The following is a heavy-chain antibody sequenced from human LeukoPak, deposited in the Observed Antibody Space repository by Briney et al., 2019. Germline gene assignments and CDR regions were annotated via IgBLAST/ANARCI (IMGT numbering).Heavy chain of an antibody. D-gene: IGHD6-13*01. CDR1: GGTFSSYA. CDR3: AKDQGRSSWYQALDY. J-gene: IGHJ4*02. CDR2: IIPILGIA. V-gene: IGHV1-69*04. Sequence: GASVKVSCKASGGTFSSYAISWVRQAPGQGLEWMGRIIPILGIANYAQKFQGRVTITADKSTSTAYMELSSLRSEDTAVYYCAKDQGRSSWYQALDYWGQGTLVTVSS.